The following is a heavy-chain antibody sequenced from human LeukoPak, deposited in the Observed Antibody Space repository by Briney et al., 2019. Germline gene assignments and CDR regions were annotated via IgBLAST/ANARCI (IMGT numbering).Heavy chain of an antibody. CDR2: IFPTDSDT. CDR1: GYSFTSYW. Sequence: GESLKISCKGSGYSFTSYWIGWVRQMPGKGLEWMGIIFPTDSDTRYSPSFQGQVTISADKSISTAYLQWSSLKASDTAMYYCARLTMVRGVPVHFDYWGQGTLVTVSS. D-gene: IGHD3-10*01. J-gene: IGHJ4*02. CDR3: ARLTMVRGVPVHFDY. V-gene: IGHV5-51*01.